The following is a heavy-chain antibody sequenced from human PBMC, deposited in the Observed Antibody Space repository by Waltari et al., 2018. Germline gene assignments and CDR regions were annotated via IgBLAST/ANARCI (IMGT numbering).Heavy chain of an antibody. J-gene: IGHJ4*02. CDR1: GHSVNYEFY. CDR2: VYHTGNT. Sequence: QVQLRESGPGLMRSSETLSLTCTVSGHSVNYEFYWAWIRQSPGGALEWIASVYHTGNTHYNSSLKSRVSISTDMSTQQFFLTLTHVTAADTAVYYCAQEGDFRAGLFDSWGQGTLVTVSS. CDR3: AQEGDFRAGLFDS. D-gene: IGHD1-26*01. V-gene: IGHV4-38-2*02.